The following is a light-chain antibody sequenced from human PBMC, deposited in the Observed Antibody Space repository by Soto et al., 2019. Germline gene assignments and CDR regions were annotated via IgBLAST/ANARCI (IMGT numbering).Light chain of an antibody. CDR2: YNN. V-gene: IGLV1-44*01. Sequence: QSVLTQPPSASETPGQTVSISCSGSNSNIASNTVNWYQHLPGTAPKLLIYYNNQRPSGVPDRFSGSKSGTSASLAISGLQSEDESDYYCAAWDDTLKSYVFAKGTKVTVL. CDR3: AAWDDTLKSYV. J-gene: IGLJ1*01. CDR1: NSNIASNT.